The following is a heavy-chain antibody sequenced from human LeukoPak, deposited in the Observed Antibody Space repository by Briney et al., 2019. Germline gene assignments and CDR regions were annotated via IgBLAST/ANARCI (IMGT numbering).Heavy chain of an antibody. CDR1: GGSITNYH. CDR2: ISYSGST. D-gene: IGHD6-13*01. J-gene: IGHJ4*02. V-gene: IGHV4-59*12. Sequence: SETLSLTCTVSGGSITNYHWGWIRQPPGKGLEWIGYISYSGSTNYHPSLKSRVTMSVDTSKNQFSLKLSSVTAADTAVYYCARDVLAATGSFDYWGQGTQVTVSS. CDR3: ARDVLAATGSFDY.